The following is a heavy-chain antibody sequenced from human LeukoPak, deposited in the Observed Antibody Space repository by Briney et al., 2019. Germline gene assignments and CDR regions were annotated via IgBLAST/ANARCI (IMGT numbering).Heavy chain of an antibody. CDR2: ISSRGSYI. V-gene: IGHV3-21*01. CDR1: GFTFSNYN. Sequence: PGRSLRLSCAASGFTFSNYNINWVRQAPGKGLEWVSSISSRGSYIYYADSVKGRFAISADSAMNSLYLQMNSLRAEDTAVYYCARGYSSSWYDLYYFDYWGQGTLVTVSS. D-gene: IGHD6-13*01. J-gene: IGHJ4*02. CDR3: ARGYSSSWYDLYYFDY.